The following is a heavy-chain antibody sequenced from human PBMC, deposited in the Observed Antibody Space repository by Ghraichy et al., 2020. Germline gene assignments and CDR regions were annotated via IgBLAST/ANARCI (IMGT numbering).Heavy chain of an antibody. CDR2: ISYDGSNK. Sequence: GGSLRLSCAASGFTFSSYGMHWVRQAPGKGLEWVAVISYDGSNKYYADSVKGRFTISRDNSKNTLYLQMNSLRAEDTAVYYCAKEWQGLYYDYWGQGTLVTVSS. CDR1: GFTFSSYG. D-gene: IGHD5-24*01. J-gene: IGHJ4*02. V-gene: IGHV3-30*18. CDR3: AKEWQGLYYDY.